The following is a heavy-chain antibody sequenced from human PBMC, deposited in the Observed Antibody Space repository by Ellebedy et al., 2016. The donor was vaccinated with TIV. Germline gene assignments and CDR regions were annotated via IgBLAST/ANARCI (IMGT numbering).Heavy chain of an antibody. CDR1: GFTFTDYY. Sequence: GESLKISCAGSGFTFTDYYIDWVRQAPGKGLEWVGRIRNKAKRYTTEYAASVRGRFTISRDDSENSVYLQMNSLKSDDTAVYYCAREMGSRGSDDALDFWGRGTMVTVSS. V-gene: IGHV3-72*01. J-gene: IGHJ3*01. D-gene: IGHD2-15*01. CDR2: IRNKAKRYTT. CDR3: AREMGSRGSDDALDF.